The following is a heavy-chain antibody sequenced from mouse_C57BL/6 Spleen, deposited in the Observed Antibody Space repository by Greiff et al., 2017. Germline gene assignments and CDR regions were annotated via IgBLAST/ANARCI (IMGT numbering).Heavy chain of an antibody. Sequence: QVQLQQPGAELVRPGSSVKLSCKASGYTFTSYWMHWVKQRPIQGLEWIGNIDPSDSETHYNQKFKDKATLTVDKSSSTAYMQLSSLTSEDSAVYYCARKDYGKGMDYWGQGTSVTVSS. CDR3: ARKDYGKGMDY. D-gene: IGHD1-1*01. J-gene: IGHJ4*01. CDR2: IDPSDSET. CDR1: GYTFTSYW. V-gene: IGHV1-52*01.